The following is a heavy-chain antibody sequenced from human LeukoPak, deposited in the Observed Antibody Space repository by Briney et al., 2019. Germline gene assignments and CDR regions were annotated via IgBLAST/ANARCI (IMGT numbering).Heavy chain of an antibody. D-gene: IGHD3-22*01. CDR1: GGSFSGYY. CDR3: ARGYYYDSSGYYYYGY. V-gene: IGHV4-34*01. J-gene: IGHJ4*02. Sequence: PSETLSLTCAVYGGSFSGYYWSWIRQPPGKGLEWIGEINHSGSTNYNPSLKSRVTISVDTSKNQFSLKPSSVTAADTAVYYCARGYYYDSSGYYYYGYWGQGTLVTVSS. CDR2: INHSGST.